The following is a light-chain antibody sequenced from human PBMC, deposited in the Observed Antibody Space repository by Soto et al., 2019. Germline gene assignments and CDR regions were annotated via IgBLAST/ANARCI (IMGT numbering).Light chain of an antibody. CDR3: KQYHSYAIFT. CDR1: QSINSW. Sequence: DIQMTHSPSTLSTSVGDRVTITCRASQSINSWLAWYQQKPGKAPNLLIYKTSNLESGVPSRFSGSGSGTEFALTINSLQPDDFATYYCKQYHSYAIFTFGPGTKVDMK. V-gene: IGKV1-5*03. J-gene: IGKJ3*01. CDR2: KTS.